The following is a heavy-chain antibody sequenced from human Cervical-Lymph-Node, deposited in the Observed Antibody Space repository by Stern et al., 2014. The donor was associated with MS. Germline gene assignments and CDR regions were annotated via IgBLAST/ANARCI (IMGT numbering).Heavy chain of an antibody. CDR2: INPSTGSS. D-gene: IGHD2-21*01. CDR3: ARDVARKYYFDF. CDR1: GYTFTSHY. J-gene: IGHJ4*02. V-gene: IGHV1-46*01. Sequence: VQLVESGPEVKKPGASVRVSCKASGYTFTSHYMHWVRQAPGQGLEWMGLINPSTGSSTYAQRFQGRVALTRDTSSTTVYLELSSLTSDDTALYFCARDVARKYYFDFWGQGTLITVSS.